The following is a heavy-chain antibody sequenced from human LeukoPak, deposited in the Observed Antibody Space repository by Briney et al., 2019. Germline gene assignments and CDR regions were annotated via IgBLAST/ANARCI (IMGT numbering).Heavy chain of an antibody. Sequence: SETLSLTCTVSGGSISSYYWSWIRQPPGKGLEWIGYIYYSGGTNYNPSLKSRVTISGDTSKNQFPLKLSSVTPADTAVYYCARRGPVTPPYYYYYMDVWGKGTTVTVSS. V-gene: IGHV4-59*08. D-gene: IGHD4-17*01. CDR3: ARRGPVTPPYYYYYMDV. CDR2: IYYSGGT. CDR1: GGSISSYY. J-gene: IGHJ6*03.